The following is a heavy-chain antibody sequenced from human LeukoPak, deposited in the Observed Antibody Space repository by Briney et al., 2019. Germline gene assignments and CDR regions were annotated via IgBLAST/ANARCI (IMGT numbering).Heavy chain of an antibody. J-gene: IGHJ6*03. Sequence: PSETLSLTCAVYGGSFSGYYWSWIRQPPGKGLEWIGEINHSGGTNYNPSLKSRVTISVDTSKNQFSLKLSSVTAADTAVYYCASFYCSGGSCYHYYYYYYMDVWGKGTTVTISS. D-gene: IGHD2-15*01. V-gene: IGHV4-34*01. CDR3: ASFYCSGGSCYHYYYYYYMDV. CDR2: INHSGGT. CDR1: GGSFSGYY.